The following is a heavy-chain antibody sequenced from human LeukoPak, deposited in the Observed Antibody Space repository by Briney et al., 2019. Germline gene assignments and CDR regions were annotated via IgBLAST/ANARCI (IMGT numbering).Heavy chain of an antibody. CDR1: GFTFSSYG. CDR2: ISYDGSNK. CDR3: ARPRIYYDFDY. V-gene: IGHV3-30*19. Sequence: GGSLRLSCAASGFTFSSYGMHWVRQAPGKGLEWVAIISYDGSNKYYADSVKGRFTISGDNSKNTLYLQMNSLRAEDMAVYYCARPRIYYDFDYWGQGTLVTVSS. D-gene: IGHD3-3*01. J-gene: IGHJ4*02.